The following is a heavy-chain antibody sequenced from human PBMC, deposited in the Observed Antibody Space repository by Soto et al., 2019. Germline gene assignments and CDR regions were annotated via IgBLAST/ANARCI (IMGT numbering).Heavy chain of an antibody. D-gene: IGHD2-2*01. Sequence: GGSLRLSCAASGFTFSSYAMSWVRQAPGKGLEWVSAISGSGGSTYYADSVKGRFTISRDNSKNTLYLQMNSLRAEDTAVYYCAKDNFVVVPAANDAFDIWGQGTMVTVSS. CDR1: GFTFSSYA. CDR2: ISGSGGST. J-gene: IGHJ3*02. V-gene: IGHV3-23*01. CDR3: AKDNFVVVPAANDAFDI.